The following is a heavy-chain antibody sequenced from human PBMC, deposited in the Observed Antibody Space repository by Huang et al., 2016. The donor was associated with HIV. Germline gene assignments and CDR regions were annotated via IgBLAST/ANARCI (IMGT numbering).Heavy chain of an antibody. CDR1: GGSITSSNHY. CDR3: ASGEYGKNAYDI. V-gene: IGHV4-39*01. CDR2: FYYSGYA. D-gene: IGHD2-2*01. Sequence: QLHLQQSGPGLVRPSETLSLICTVSGGSITSSNHYWGWIRRTPGKGLEWFGNFYYSGYAYYAPSLKTRVSISIDTSKSQFSLRLSSVIATDTAVYYCASGEYGKNAYDIWGQGTVVTVSA. J-gene: IGHJ3*02.